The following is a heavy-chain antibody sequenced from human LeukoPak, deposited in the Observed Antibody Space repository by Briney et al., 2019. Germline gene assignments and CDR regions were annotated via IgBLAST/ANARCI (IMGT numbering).Heavy chain of an antibody. J-gene: IGHJ4*02. V-gene: IGHV4-4*02. CDR1: GGSISSSNW. D-gene: IGHD6-13*01. CDR2: IYHSGST. Sequence: SETLSLTCAVSGGSISSSNWWSWVRQPPGKGLEWIGEIYHSGSTNYNPSLKSRVTISVDKSKNQFSLKLSSVTAADTAVYYCARASHGIAAAGTFRKDDYWGQGTLVTVSS. CDR3: ARASHGIAAAGTFRKDDY.